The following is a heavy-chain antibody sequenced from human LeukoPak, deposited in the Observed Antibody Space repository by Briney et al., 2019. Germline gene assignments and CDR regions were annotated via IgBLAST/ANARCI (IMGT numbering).Heavy chain of an antibody. CDR3: ARSRGQPAADLLFDY. V-gene: IGHV1-2*02. J-gene: IGHJ4*02. Sequence: ASVKVSCKASRYTFTGYYMHWVRQAPGQGLEWMGWINPNSGGTNYAQRFQGRVTMTRDTSISTAYMELSRLRSDDTAVYYCARSRGQPAADLLFDYWGQGTLVTVSS. CDR2: INPNSGGT. CDR1: RYTFTGYY. D-gene: IGHD2-2*01.